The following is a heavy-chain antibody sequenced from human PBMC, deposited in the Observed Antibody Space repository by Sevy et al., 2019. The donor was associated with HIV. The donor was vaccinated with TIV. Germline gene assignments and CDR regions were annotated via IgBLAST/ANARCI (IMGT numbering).Heavy chain of an antibody. J-gene: IGHJ5*02. V-gene: IGHV3-9*01. D-gene: IGHD2-15*01. Sequence: GGSLRLSCAASGFTFDDYAMHWVRQAPGKGLEWVSGISWNSGSIGYADSVKDRFTISRDNAKNSLYLQMNSLRAEDTALYYCAKGVAATPANWFDPWGQGTLVTVSS. CDR1: GFTFDDYA. CDR2: ISWNSGSI. CDR3: AKGVAATPANWFDP.